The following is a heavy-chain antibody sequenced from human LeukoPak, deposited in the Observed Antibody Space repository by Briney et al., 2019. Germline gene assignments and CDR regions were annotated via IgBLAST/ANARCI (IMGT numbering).Heavy chain of an antibody. CDR2: INHSGST. D-gene: IGHD3-22*01. J-gene: IGHJ4*02. CDR3: ARGEDTSGYYVEFDY. CDR1: GGSFSGFY. V-gene: IGHV4-34*01. Sequence: KTSETLSLTCAVYGGSFSGFYWSWIRQPPGKGLEWIGEINHSGSTNFNPSLKSRVTLSVDTSKNQFSLKLSSVTAADTAVYYCARGEDTSGYYVEFDYWGQGTLVSVSP.